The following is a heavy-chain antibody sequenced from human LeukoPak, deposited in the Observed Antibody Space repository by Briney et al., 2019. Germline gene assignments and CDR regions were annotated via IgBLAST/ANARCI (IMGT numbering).Heavy chain of an antibody. V-gene: IGHV3-23*01. CDR3: AKDPTGSYFDY. CDR2: ISGSGGST. Sequence: GGSLRLSCAASGFTFSSYAMIWVRQPPGKGLEWVSAISGSGGSTYYADSVKGRFTISRDNSKNTLYLQMNSLRAEETAVYYCAKDPTGSYFDYWGQGTLVTVSS. J-gene: IGHJ4*02. D-gene: IGHD3-10*01. CDR1: GFTFSSYA.